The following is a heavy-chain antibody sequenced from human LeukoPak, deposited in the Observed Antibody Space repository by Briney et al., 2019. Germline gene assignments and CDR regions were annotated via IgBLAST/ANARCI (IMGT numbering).Heavy chain of an antibody. J-gene: IGHJ4*02. CDR3: ARDGEGYSYGYDFPYYFDY. CDR2: ISAYNGNT. V-gene: IGHV1-18*01. Sequence: GASVKVSCKASGYTFTSYGISWGRQDPGQGLEWMGWISAYNGNTNYAQKLQGSVTMTTDTSTSTAYMELRSLRSDDTAVYYCARDGEGYSYGYDFPYYFDYWGQGTLVTVAS. D-gene: IGHD5-18*01. CDR1: GYTFTSYG.